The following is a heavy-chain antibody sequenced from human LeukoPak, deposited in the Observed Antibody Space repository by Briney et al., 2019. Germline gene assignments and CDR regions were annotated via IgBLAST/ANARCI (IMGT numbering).Heavy chain of an antibody. CDR3: ARVWGGGSGQADY. D-gene: IGHD2-15*01. CDR1: GGPISSGGYY. J-gene: IGHJ4*02. CDR2: IYYSGST. V-gene: IGHV4-31*03. Sequence: SETLSLTCTVSGGPISSGGYYWSWIRQHPGKGLEWIGYIYYSGSTYYNPSLKSRVTISVDTSKNQFSLKLSSVTAADTAVYYCARVWGGGSGQADYWGQGTLVTVSS.